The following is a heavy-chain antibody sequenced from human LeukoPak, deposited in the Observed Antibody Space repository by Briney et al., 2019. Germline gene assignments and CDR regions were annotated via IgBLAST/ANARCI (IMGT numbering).Heavy chain of an antibody. D-gene: IGHD3/OR15-3a*01. CDR3: AKDYRTGTPIYYFAY. Sequence: PGGSLRLSCAASGFTFSNFEMNWVRQIPGKGLEWLSFITRSSRIIYYADSVKGRFTISRDNANNSLHLQMNSLRVEDTGIYYCAKDYRTGTPIYYFAYWGQGTLVTVSS. V-gene: IGHV3-48*01. CDR2: ITRSSRII. CDR1: GFTFSNFE. J-gene: IGHJ4*02.